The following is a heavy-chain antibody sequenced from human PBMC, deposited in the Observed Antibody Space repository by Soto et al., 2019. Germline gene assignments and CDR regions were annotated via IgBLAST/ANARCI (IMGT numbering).Heavy chain of an antibody. Sequence: ASVKVSCKASGYTFTSYGISWVRQAPGQGLEWMGWISAYNGNTNYAQKLQGRVTMTTDTSTSTAYMELRSLRSDDTAVYYCAGVRDSSGWYGGDYWGQGTLVTVSS. J-gene: IGHJ4*02. CDR1: GYTFTSYG. CDR2: ISAYNGNT. V-gene: IGHV1-18*01. D-gene: IGHD6-19*01. CDR3: AGVRDSSGWYGGDY.